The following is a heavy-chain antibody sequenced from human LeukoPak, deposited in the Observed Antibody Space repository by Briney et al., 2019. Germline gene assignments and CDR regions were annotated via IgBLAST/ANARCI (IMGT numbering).Heavy chain of an antibody. CDR3: GRGGSFPGF. V-gene: IGHV3-48*02. CDR2: ISHTSEST. D-gene: IGHD3-10*01. CDR1: GFTFNSYS. Sequence: GGSLRLSCAAAGFTFNSYSMSWVRQAPGKGLEWVSYISHTSESTYYADSVRGRFSISRDDAKSSLYLQMNSPGDEDTAVYYCGRGGSFPGFWGQETQVSVSS. J-gene: IGHJ4*02.